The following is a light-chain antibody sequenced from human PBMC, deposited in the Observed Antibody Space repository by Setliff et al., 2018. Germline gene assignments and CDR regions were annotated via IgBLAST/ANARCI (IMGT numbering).Light chain of an antibody. CDR3: SSYTSSGTDV. J-gene: IGLJ1*01. CDR2: EVS. V-gene: IGLV2-14*01. Sequence: QSALAQPASVSGSPGQSITISCTGTSSDIGGYNYVSWYKQHPGKAPKFMIYEVSNRPSGVSNRFSGSKSGNTASLTISGLQAEDEADYYCSSYTSSGTDVFGSGTKVTVL. CDR1: SSDIGGYNY.